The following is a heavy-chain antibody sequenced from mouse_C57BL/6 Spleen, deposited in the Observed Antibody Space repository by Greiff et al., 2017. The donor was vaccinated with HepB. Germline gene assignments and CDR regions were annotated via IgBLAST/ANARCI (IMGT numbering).Heavy chain of an antibody. CDR3: ARSARGVGPFDY. V-gene: IGHV1-76*01. D-gene: IGHD1-2*01. CDR1: GYTFTDYY. J-gene: IGHJ2*01. CDR2: IYPGSGNT. Sequence: QVQLKQSGAELVRPGASVKLSCKASGYTFTDYYINWVKQRPGQGLEWIARIYPGSGNTYYNEKFKGKATLTAEKSSSTAYMQLSSLTSEDSAVYFCARSARGVGPFDYWGQGTTLTVSS.